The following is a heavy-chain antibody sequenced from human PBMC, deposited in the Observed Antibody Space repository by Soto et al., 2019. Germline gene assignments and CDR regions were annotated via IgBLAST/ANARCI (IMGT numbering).Heavy chain of an antibody. Sequence: GGSLRLSCAASGFTFDGFAMHWVRLAPGKGLEWVSGISWNTGEIGYADSVKGRFSMSRDNAKTSLYLQMNSLRPEDTALYYCAKDDGTSGWSPDHWGQGTLVTVSS. V-gene: IGHV3-9*01. D-gene: IGHD6-19*01. J-gene: IGHJ4*02. CDR1: GFTFDGFA. CDR3: AKDDGTSGWSPDH. CDR2: ISWNTGEI.